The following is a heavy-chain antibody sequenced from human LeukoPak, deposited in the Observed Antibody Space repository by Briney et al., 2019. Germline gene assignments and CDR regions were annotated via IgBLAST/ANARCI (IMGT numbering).Heavy chain of an antibody. CDR3: AHGSLYQLDY. Sequence: GESLRLSCAASGFSFSSDGMSWVRQAPGKGLEWVSGILGGAGSTYYADSVKGRSTISRANSKNTLYLQMNSLRAENTAVYYCAHGSLYQLDYWGQGTLVTVSS. D-gene: IGHD2-2*01. CDR1: GFSFSSDG. CDR2: ILGGAGST. J-gene: IGHJ4*02. V-gene: IGHV3-23*01.